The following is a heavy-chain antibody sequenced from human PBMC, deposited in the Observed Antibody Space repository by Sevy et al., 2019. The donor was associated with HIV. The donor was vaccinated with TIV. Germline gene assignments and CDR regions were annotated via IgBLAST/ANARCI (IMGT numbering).Heavy chain of an antibody. CDR1: GFTFGDYA. CDR3: TRGYSYDSSGYSDY. D-gene: IGHD3-22*01. V-gene: IGHV3-49*03. CDR2: IRSKDYGGAT. Sequence: GGSLRLSCTGSGFTFGDYAMSWFRQAPGMGLEWVGFIRSKDYGGATEYAASVKGRFTISRDDSKNIADLQMNSLKTEDTAVYYCTRGYSYDSSGYSDYWGQGTLVTVSS. J-gene: IGHJ4*02.